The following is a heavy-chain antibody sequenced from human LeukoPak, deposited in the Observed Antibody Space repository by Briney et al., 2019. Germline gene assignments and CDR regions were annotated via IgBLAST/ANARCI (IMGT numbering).Heavy chain of an antibody. J-gene: IGHJ4*02. V-gene: IGHV1-2*02. CDR2: INPNSGGT. CDR1: GYTSTGYY. Sequence: ASVKVSCKASGYTSTGYYMHWVRQAPGQGLEWMGWINPNSGGTNYAQKFQGRVTMTRDTSISTAYMELSRLRSDDTAVYYCASAPKGDTAIDYWGQGTLVTVSS. D-gene: IGHD5-18*01. CDR3: ASAPKGDTAIDY.